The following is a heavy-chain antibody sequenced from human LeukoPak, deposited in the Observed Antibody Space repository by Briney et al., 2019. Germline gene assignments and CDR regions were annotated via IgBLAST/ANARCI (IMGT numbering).Heavy chain of an antibody. CDR2: INPNSGGT. V-gene: IGHV1-2*02. Sequence: GASVKVSCKASGYTFTGYYMHWVRQAPGQGLEWMGWINPNSGGTNYAQKFQGRVTMTRDTSISTAYMELSRLRSDDTAVYYCARDQPVTTVYESDYWGQGTLVTVSS. CDR1: GYTFTGYY. D-gene: IGHD4-11*01. J-gene: IGHJ4*02. CDR3: ARDQPVTTVYESDY.